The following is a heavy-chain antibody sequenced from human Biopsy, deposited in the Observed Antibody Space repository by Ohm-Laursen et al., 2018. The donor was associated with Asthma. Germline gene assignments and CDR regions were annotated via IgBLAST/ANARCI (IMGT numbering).Heavy chain of an antibody. CDR2: IYSGGTS. Sequence: SLRLSCSASGFTVSRGHMFWVRQAPGKGLEWVSVIYSGGTSHTADFVRGRFTISRDYSKNTLYLQMNSLRAEDTAVYYCSREEPTSGWYQGSILRWGQGTLVTVSS. CDR3: SREEPTSGWYQGSILR. D-gene: IGHD6-19*01. V-gene: IGHV3-53*05. CDR1: GFTVSRGH. J-gene: IGHJ4*02.